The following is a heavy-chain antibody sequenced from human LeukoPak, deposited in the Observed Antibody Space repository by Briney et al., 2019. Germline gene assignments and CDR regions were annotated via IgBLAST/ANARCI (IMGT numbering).Heavy chain of an antibody. CDR1: VGTFSSSP. CDR2: IIPLSGTA. Sequence: GASVRVSCKASVGTFSSSPISWVRQAPGQGLEWMGGIIPLSGTANYAQKFQGRVTITADESTSTAYMELSSLRSEDTAVYYCARARIGGNWFDPWGQGTLVTVSS. CDR3: ARARIGGNWFDP. V-gene: IGHV1-69*13. D-gene: IGHD3-16*01. J-gene: IGHJ5*02.